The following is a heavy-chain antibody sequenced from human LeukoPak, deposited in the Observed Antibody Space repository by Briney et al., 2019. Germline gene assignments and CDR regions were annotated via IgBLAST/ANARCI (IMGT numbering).Heavy chain of an antibody. CDR2: IHIYRGNT. Sequence: ASVKVSCKASGYSSTNYGISWVRQAPGQGLEWMAWIHIYRGNTNYAQKFQGRVTMTTDTSTSTAYMELRSLRSDDTAVYYCARGDYCSGGSCYDGAFDYWGQGTLVTVSS. D-gene: IGHD2-15*01. V-gene: IGHV1-18*01. CDR3: ARGDYCSGGSCYDGAFDY. J-gene: IGHJ4*02. CDR1: GYSSTNYG.